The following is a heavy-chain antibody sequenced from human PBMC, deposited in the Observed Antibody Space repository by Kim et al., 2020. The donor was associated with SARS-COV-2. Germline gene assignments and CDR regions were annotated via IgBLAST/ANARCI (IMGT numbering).Heavy chain of an antibody. Sequence: SETLSLTCTVSGGSISSYYWSWIRQPPGKGLEWIGYIYYSGSTNYNPSLKSRVTISVDTSKNQFSLKLSSVTAADTAVYYCARLVAARQYYYYGMDVWGQGTTVTVSS. V-gene: IGHV4-59*08. CDR2: IYYSGST. CDR1: GGSISSYY. J-gene: IGHJ6*02. CDR3: ARLVAARQYYYYGMDV. D-gene: IGHD6-6*01.